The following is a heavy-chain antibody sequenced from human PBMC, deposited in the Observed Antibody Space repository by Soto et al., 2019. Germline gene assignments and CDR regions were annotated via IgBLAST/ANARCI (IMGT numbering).Heavy chain of an antibody. CDR3: VRGGNPYHYATSGPGTFDK. D-gene: IGHD3-22*01. Sequence: QVQLQESGPGLVKPSQTLSLTCTVSGDSVSGGDSYWSWLRQPPGKALEWIGYTSFSGYTSYTPSLKSRVHISVDMSKSQFSLRLTSVTAADTAIYYCVRGGNPYHYATSGPGTFDKWGQGTLVSVSS. V-gene: IGHV4-30-4*01. CDR2: TSFSGYT. CDR1: GDSVSGGDSY. J-gene: IGHJ4*02.